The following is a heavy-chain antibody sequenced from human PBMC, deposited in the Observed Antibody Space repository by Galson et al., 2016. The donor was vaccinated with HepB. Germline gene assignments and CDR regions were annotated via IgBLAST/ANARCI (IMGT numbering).Heavy chain of an antibody. CDR3: AREVAGNFDS. Sequence: SLRLSCAASGFTFDNYAMHWVRQAPGKGLEWVSGISWSSDNIGYADSVKGRFTISRDNAENSLYLQMDSLKLDDTAVYYCAREVAGNFDSWGQGTLVTVSS. D-gene: IGHD6-19*01. V-gene: IGHV3-9*01. CDR2: ISWSSDNI. CDR1: GFTFDNYA. J-gene: IGHJ4*03.